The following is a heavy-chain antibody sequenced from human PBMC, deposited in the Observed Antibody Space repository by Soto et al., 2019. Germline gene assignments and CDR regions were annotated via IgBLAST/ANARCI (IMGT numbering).Heavy chain of an antibody. V-gene: IGHV4-31*03. CDR1: GGSISSDGYY. CDR2: IYYSGSP. Sequence: QVQLQESGPGLMKPSQTLSLTCTVSGGSISSDGYYWSWIRQHLGKGLEWIGYIYYSGSPYYNPALKSRVTISVDTSKNQFSLKLSSVTAADTAVYYCAREPSIWGQGTLVTVSS. J-gene: IGHJ4*02. CDR3: AREPSI.